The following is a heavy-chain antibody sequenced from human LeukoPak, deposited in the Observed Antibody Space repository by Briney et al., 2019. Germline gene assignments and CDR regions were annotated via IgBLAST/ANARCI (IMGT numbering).Heavy chain of an antibody. CDR2: IYYSGST. J-gene: IGHJ4*02. CDR3: ARIGRGYSSGWSDFDY. V-gene: IGHV4-39*01. D-gene: IGHD6-19*01. CDR1: GGSISSSSYY. Sequence: SETLSLTCTVSGGSISSSSYYWGWIRQPPGKGVEWIGSIYYSGSTYYNPSLKSRVTISVDPSNTQFSLKLSSVTAADTAVYYCARIGRGYSSGWSDFDYWGQGTLVTVSS.